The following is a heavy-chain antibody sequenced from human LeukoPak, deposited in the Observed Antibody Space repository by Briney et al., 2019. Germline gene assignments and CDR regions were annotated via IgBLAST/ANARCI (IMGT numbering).Heavy chain of an antibody. Sequence: GGSLRLSCAASGFTFSSYAMSWVRQAPGKGMEWVSAISGSGGSTYYADSVKGRFTISRDNSKNTLYLQMNSLRAEDTAVYYCAKDDIVVVPAALDYWGQGTLVTVSS. J-gene: IGHJ4*02. CDR2: ISGSGGST. D-gene: IGHD2-2*01. V-gene: IGHV3-23*01. CDR3: AKDDIVVVPAALDY. CDR1: GFTFSSYA.